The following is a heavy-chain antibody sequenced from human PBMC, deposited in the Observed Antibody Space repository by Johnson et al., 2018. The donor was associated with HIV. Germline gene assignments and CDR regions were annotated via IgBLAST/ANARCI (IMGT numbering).Heavy chain of an antibody. J-gene: IGHJ3*02. V-gene: IGHV3-30*03. D-gene: IGHD3-22*01. CDR3: ARGWRGITMIDAFDI. CDR2: ISYDGSNE. Sequence: QVQLVESGGGVVQPGRSLRLSCAASGFTFSSYGMHWVRQAPGKGLEWVAVISYDGSNEYYAEFVKGRFTISRDNSKNTLYLQMNSLRAEDTAVYYCARGWRGITMIDAFDIWGLGTMVTVSS. CDR1: GFTFSSYG.